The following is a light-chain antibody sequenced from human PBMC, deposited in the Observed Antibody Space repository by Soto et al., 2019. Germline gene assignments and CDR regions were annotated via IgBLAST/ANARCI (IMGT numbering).Light chain of an antibody. Sequence: QSVLTQPPSVSGAPGQRVTISCTGSSSNIGADYDVHWYQQLPGTAPKLLIYFNSNRPSGVPDRFSGSESGTSASLAITGLQAEDEADYYCQSYDSSLSGYVFGTGTKLTVL. CDR3: QSYDSSLSGYV. J-gene: IGLJ1*01. V-gene: IGLV1-40*01. CDR1: SSNIGADYD. CDR2: FNS.